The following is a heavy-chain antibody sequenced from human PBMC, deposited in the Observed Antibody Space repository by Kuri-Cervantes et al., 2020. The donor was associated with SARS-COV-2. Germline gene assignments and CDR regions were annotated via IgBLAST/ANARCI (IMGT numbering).Heavy chain of an antibody. CDR1: GFTFNSYS. D-gene: IGHD6-6*01. Sequence: GGSLRLSCAASGFTFNSYSMNWVRQAPGKGLEWVAVISYDGSNKYYADSVKGRFTISRDNSKNTLYLQMNSLRAEDTAVYYCAKDIREQLVGGVGWFDPWGQGTPVTVSS. V-gene: IGHV3-30*18. J-gene: IGHJ5*02. CDR2: ISYDGSNK. CDR3: AKDIREQLVGGVGWFDP.